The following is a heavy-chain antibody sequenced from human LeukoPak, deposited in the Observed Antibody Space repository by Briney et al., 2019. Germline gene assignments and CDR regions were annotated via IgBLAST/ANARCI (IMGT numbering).Heavy chain of an antibody. CDR3: ARIGEQQLAYDY. Sequence: SGPALVKPTQTLTLTCTFSGFSLSTRGMRVSWIPQPPGKALAWLARIDWEDAKFYSTSLKARLTFSKDTSKSQVVLTMTNMDPVDTATYYCARIGEQQLAYDYWGQGTLVTVSS. CDR2: IDWEDAK. V-gene: IGHV2-70*04. J-gene: IGHJ4*02. D-gene: IGHD6-13*01. CDR1: GFSLSTRGMR.